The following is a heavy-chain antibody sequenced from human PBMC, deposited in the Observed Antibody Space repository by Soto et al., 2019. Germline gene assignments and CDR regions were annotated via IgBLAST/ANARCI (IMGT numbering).Heavy chain of an antibody. J-gene: IGHJ4*02. D-gene: IGHD2-15*01. Sequence: GESLKISGNGSGYRFTSCWIGWVPQMPGKGLEWMGIIDPGDSDAIYSPSFQGQVTISADKSISTADLQWSSLKASDTAMYYCARPLCSGGSCKGGLNCWGQGTRVTAAS. CDR3: ARPLCSGGSCKGGLNC. V-gene: IGHV5-51*01. CDR2: IDPGDSDA. CDR1: GYRFTSCW.